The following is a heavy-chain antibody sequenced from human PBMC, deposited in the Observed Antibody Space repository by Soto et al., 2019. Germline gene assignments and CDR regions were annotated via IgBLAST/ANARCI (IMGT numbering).Heavy chain of an antibody. CDR2: IWYDGSSK. V-gene: IGHV3-33*01. J-gene: IGHJ6*02. Sequence: PGGSLRLSCAASGFTFSSYGLHWVRQAPGKGLEWVALIWYDGSSKYYADSVKGRFTISRDNSKNTLDLQMNSLSAEDTAVYYCERGTAHYYYRMDVWGQGTTVTVSS. CDR3: ERGTAHYYYRMDV. CDR1: GFTFSSYG. D-gene: IGHD2-21*02.